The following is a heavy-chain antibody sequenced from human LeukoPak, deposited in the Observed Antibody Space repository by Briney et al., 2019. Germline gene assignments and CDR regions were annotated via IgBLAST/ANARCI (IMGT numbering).Heavy chain of an antibody. Sequence: ASVKVSCEASGYTFTSYYMHWVRQAPGQGLEWMGIINPSGGSTSYAQKFQGRVTMTRDMSTSTVYMELSSLRSEDTAVYYCARDLSGYAFDIWGQGTMVTVSS. D-gene: IGHD3-10*01. J-gene: IGHJ3*02. CDR3: ARDLSGYAFDI. CDR1: GYTFTSYY. CDR2: INPSGGST. V-gene: IGHV1-46*01.